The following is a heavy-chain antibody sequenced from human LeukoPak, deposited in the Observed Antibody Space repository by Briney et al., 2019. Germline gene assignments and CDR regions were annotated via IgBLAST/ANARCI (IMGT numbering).Heavy chain of an antibody. Sequence: SETLSLTCTVSGGSISSYYWSWIRQPPGKGLEWIGYIYYTGSTNYNPSLKSRVTMSVDTSKNQISLKLSSVTAADSAVYYCVRRVRYFGQNDYWGQGTLVTVSS. CDR1: GGSISSYY. CDR2: IYYTGST. V-gene: IGHV4-59*08. J-gene: IGHJ4*02. D-gene: IGHD3-9*01. CDR3: VRRVRYFGQNDY.